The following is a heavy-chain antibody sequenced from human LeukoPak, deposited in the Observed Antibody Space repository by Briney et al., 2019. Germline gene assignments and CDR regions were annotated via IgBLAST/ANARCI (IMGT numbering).Heavy chain of an antibody. V-gene: IGHV1-18*01. CDR3: ARDKGVSGSGSYYDYYYYYYGMDV. Sequence: ASVKVSCKASGYTFTSYGISWVRQAPGQGLEWRGWISAYNGNTNYAQKLQGRVTMTTDTSTSTAYMELRSLRSDDTAVYYCARDKGVSGSGSYYDYYYYYYGMDVWGQGTTVTVSS. J-gene: IGHJ6*02. CDR2: ISAYNGNT. CDR1: GYTFTSYG. D-gene: IGHD3-10*01.